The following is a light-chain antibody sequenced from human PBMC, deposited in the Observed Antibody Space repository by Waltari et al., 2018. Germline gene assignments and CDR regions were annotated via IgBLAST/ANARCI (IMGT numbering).Light chain of an antibody. J-gene: IGKJ2*01. CDR1: QTVSTN. CDR2: GAS. V-gene: IGKV3-15*01. Sequence: EIVMTQSPATLSVSPGERATLSCRASQTVSTNLAWYQQKPGQGPRLLIYGASTRATGIPARFSGSGSGTEFTLTISSLQSEDLAVYYCHQYSNLYTFGQGTKLEIK. CDR3: HQYSNLYT.